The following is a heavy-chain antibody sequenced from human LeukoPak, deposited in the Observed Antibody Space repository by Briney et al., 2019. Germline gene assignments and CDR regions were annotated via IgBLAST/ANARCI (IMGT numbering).Heavy chain of an antibody. J-gene: IGHJ3*01. D-gene: IGHD5-12*01. CDR1: GFSLSTSW. CDR2: ISNDGSP. V-gene: IGHV3-74*03. Sequence: PGGSLRLSCAASGFSLSTSWIHWVRQGPGKRLLWVARISNDGSPAYADSVKGRFTISRDNAENRLYLQMDSLRVEDTAVYSCARGDGYKRTYDVWGQGTMVTVSS. CDR3: ARGDGYKRTYDV.